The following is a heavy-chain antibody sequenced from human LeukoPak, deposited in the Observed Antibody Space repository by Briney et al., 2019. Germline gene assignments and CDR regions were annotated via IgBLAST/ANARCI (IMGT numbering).Heavy chain of an antibody. CDR1: GYTFTSYG. CDR2: IIPIFGTA. Sequence: SVKVSCKASGYTFTSYGISWVRQAPGQGLEWMGGIIPIFGTANYAQKFQGRVTITADESTSTAYMELSSLRSEDTAVYYCARDRGHQYYYDSSGYPRYYYMDVWGKGTTVTVSS. V-gene: IGHV1-69*13. J-gene: IGHJ6*03. D-gene: IGHD3-22*01. CDR3: ARDRGHQYYYDSSGYPRYYYMDV.